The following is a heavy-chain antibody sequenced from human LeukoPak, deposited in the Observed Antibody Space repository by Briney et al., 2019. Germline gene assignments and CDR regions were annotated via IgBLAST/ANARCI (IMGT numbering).Heavy chain of an antibody. D-gene: IGHD2-15*01. CDR1: GFTFSSYG. J-gene: IGHJ4*02. V-gene: IGHV3-30*18. CDR2: ISYDGSDK. CDR3: AKDRGHCSGGSCFRSDY. Sequence: GRSLRLSCAASGFTFSSYGMHWVRQAPGKGLEWVAVISYDGSDKHYADSVKGRFTISRDNSKNTLYLQMNSLRAEDTAVYYCAKDRGHCSGGSCFRSDYWGQGTLVSVSS.